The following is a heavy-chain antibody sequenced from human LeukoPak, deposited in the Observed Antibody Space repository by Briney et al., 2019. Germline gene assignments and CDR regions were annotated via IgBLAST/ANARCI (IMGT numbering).Heavy chain of an antibody. CDR2: IYYSGSA. J-gene: IGHJ4*02. D-gene: IGHD6-25*01. Sequence: PSETLSLTCTVSGGSISDYSWSWIRQPPGKGLEWIGNIYYSGSANHNPSLKSRVTISRETSKNQFSLKLTSVTTADTAVYYCARAGGVKTAALDLDYWGQGALVTVSS. CDR3: ARAGGVKTAALDLDY. CDR1: GGSISDYS. V-gene: IGHV4-59*01.